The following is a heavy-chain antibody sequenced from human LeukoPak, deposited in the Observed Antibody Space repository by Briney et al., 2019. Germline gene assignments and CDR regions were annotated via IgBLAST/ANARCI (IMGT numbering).Heavy chain of an antibody. J-gene: IGHJ4*02. CDR2: IGTAGDT. Sequence: GGSLRLSCAASGFTFSSYDMHWVRQATGKGLEWVSAIGTAGDTYYPGSVKGRFTISRENAKNSLYLQMNSLRAGDTAVYYCARGHLAAAGAYYFDYWGQGTLVTVSS. CDR1: GFTFSSYD. CDR3: ARGHLAAAGAYYFDY. D-gene: IGHD6-13*01. V-gene: IGHV3-13*01.